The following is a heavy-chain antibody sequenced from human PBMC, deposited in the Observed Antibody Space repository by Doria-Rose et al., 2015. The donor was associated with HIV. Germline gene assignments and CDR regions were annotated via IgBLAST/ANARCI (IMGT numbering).Heavy chain of an antibody. CDR2: IFSMDER. D-gene: IGHD6-13*01. J-gene: IGHJ4*02. V-gene: IGHV2-26*01. Sequence: QITLKESGPVLVKPTETLTLTCTVSGVSLSSPGMGVSWIRQPPGKALEWLANIFSMDERSYKASLKSRLTLSRGTSKSQVVLTMTDMDPVDTATYYCARIKSSRWYHKYYFDFWGQGTLVIVSA. CDR3: ARIKSSRWYHKYYFDF. CDR1: GVSLSSPGMG.